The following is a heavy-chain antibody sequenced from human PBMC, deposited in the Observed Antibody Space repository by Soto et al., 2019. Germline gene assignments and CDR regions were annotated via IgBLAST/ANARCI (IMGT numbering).Heavy chain of an antibody. J-gene: IGHJ6*02. CDR1: GGSISDFY. D-gene: IGHD3-3*01. CDR3: ARGGGYDFRSSQAPPIDV. CDR2: LYYTGST. V-gene: IGHV4-59*01. Sequence: ETLSLTCNVSGGSISDFYWSWIRQSPGKRLEWIGYLYYTGSTNYNPALKSRVTISLDTSKNQFSLKVRSVTAADTAVYYCARGGGYDFRSSQAPPIDVWGQGTTVTVSS.